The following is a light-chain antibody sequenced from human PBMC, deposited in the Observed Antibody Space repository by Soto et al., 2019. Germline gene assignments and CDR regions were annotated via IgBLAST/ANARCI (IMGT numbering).Light chain of an antibody. CDR3: QQRSNWPPLFT. Sequence: GERATLSCRASQSVSSYLAWYQQKPGQAPRLLIYDASNRATGIPARFSGSGSGTDFTLTISSLEPEDFAVYYCQQRSNWPPLFTFGPGTKVDIK. J-gene: IGKJ3*01. CDR2: DAS. CDR1: QSVSSY. V-gene: IGKV3-11*01.